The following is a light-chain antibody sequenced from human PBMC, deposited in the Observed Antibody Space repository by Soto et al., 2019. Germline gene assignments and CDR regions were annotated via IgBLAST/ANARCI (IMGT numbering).Light chain of an antibody. CDR2: GAS. Sequence: VLTQSPGTLSLSPGERATLSCRASQSVSSSYLAWYQQKPGQAPRLLIYGASSRATGIPDRFSGSGSGTDFTLTISSLEPEDFAVYYCQQRSNWPPITFGQGTRLEIK. CDR1: QSVSSSY. J-gene: IGKJ5*01. V-gene: IGKV3D-20*02. CDR3: QQRSNWPPIT.